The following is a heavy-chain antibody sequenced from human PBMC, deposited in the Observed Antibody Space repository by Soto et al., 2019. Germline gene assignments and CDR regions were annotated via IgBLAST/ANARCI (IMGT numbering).Heavy chain of an antibody. J-gene: IGHJ4*02. D-gene: IGHD3-3*01. Sequence: SETLSLTCTVSGGSISSGDYYWSWIRQPPGKGLEWIGYIYYSGSTYYNPSLKSRVTISVDTSKNQFSLKLSSVTAADTAVYYCARDQSVDYFDYWGQGTLVTVS. CDR2: IYYSGST. V-gene: IGHV4-30-4*01. CDR1: GGSISSGDYY. CDR3: ARDQSVDYFDY.